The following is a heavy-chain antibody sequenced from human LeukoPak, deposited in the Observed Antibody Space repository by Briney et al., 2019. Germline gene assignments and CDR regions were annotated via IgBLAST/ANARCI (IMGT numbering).Heavy chain of an antibody. CDR1: GYTFTSYD. Sequence: ASVKVSCKSSGYTFTSYDINWVRQATGQGLEWMGWMNPNSGNTGYAQKFQGRVTITADESTSTAYMELSSLRSEDTAVYYCARDQGIAAAGTFDYWGQGTLVTVSS. CDR2: MNPNSGNT. V-gene: IGHV1-8*01. D-gene: IGHD6-13*01. CDR3: ARDQGIAAAGTFDY. J-gene: IGHJ4*02.